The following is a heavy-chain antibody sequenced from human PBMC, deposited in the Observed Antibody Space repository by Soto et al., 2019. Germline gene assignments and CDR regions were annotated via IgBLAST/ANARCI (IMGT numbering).Heavy chain of an antibody. D-gene: IGHD3-22*01. Sequence: EVQLVESGGGLVQPGGSLRLSCAAPGFTVSSNYMSWVRQAPGKGLEWVSIIYSGGSTYYADSVKGRFTISRDNSKNTLYLQMNSLRAEDTAVYYCARVGRDSSGSPHGMDVWGQGTTVTVSS. V-gene: IGHV3-66*01. CDR1: GFTVSSNY. CDR2: IYSGGST. CDR3: ARVGRDSSGSPHGMDV. J-gene: IGHJ6*02.